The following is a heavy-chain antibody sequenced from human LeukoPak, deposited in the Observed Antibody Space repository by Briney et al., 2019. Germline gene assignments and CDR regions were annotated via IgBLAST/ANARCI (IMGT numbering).Heavy chain of an antibody. D-gene: IGHD3-22*01. J-gene: IGHJ4*02. CDR3: ASFPSLSDSSRYN. CDR2: IYHSGSS. V-gene: IGHV4-4*02. Sequence: SSETLSLTCAVSGGSISSSNWWSGVRPPPGKGLEWSGEIYHSGSSNYNPSLKRRVNIGGDKSNTHFSLKLSSVTAADTAVYYCASFPSLSDSSRYNWGQGTLVTVSS. CDR1: GGSISSSNW.